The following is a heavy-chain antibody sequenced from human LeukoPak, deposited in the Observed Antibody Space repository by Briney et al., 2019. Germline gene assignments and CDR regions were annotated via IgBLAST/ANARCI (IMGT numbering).Heavy chain of an antibody. CDR2: ISAYNGNT. V-gene: IGHV1-18*01. D-gene: IGHD2-2*01. CDR3: ARIVVVPAAQADWFDP. J-gene: IGHJ5*02. Sequence: ASVKVSCKASGYTFTSYGISWVRPARGQGLEWMGWISAYNGNTNDAQRLQGRVTMTTDTSTSTAYIELRSLRSDNTAVYYCARIVVVPAAQADWFDPWGQGTLVTVSS. CDR1: GYTFTSYG.